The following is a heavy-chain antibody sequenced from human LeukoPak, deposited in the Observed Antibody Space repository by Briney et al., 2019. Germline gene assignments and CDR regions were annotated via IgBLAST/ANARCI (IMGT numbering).Heavy chain of an antibody. J-gene: IGHJ3*02. V-gene: IGHV4-39*01. CDR1: RGAPSTTNDY. CDR2: IYNSGST. D-gene: IGHD5-18*01. CDR3: ARTGYGIRPFDI. Sequence: PETPSLTPTLSRGAPSTTNDYTGSIRPPPGKDLECIGTIYNSGSTSYTTSLKSRDTLYPYTSKSQITLSLKPNSLTPADTPVYYCARTGYGIRPFDIWGQGTMVTVPS.